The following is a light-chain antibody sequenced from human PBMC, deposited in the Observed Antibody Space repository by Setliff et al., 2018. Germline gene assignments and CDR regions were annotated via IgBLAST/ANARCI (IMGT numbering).Light chain of an antibody. Sequence: QSALTQPASVSGSPGQSITISCTGTSNDIGHSHYVSWYQQHPGKVPKLIIFDVSNRPSGVSHRFSGSKSGNTASLTISGLQADDEADYYCCAYTASTTYVFVNWDQGHRP. V-gene: IGLV2-14*03. CDR3: CAYTASTTYV. J-gene: IGLJ1*01. CDR1: SNDIGHSHY. CDR2: DVS.